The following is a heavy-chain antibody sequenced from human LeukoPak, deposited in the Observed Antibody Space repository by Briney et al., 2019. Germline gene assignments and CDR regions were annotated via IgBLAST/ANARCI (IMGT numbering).Heavy chain of an antibody. J-gene: IGHJ4*02. Sequence: GGSLRLSCAASGSTFISYSMNWVRQAPGKGLEWVSSISSGGSYIFYADSVKGRFTISRDNAKNSLYLQMDSLRAEDTAVYYCARGFGSSWFYFDYWGQGTLVTVSS. CDR1: GSTFISYS. D-gene: IGHD6-13*01. V-gene: IGHV3-21*01. CDR2: ISSGGSYI. CDR3: ARGFGSSWFYFDY.